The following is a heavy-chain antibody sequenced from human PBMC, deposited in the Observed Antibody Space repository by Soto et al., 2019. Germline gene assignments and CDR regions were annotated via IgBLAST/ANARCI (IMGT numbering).Heavy chain of an antibody. J-gene: IGHJ5*02. V-gene: IGHV3-23*01. CDR3: AKTGGYCSGGSCFPNWFDP. CDR1: GFTFSSYA. Sequence: EVQLLESGGGLVQPGGSLRLSCAASGFTFSSYAMDWVRQAPGKGLEWVSTITGSGGTTYYAESVKGRFAVSRDNSKNTLYLQMNSLRADDTAVYYCAKTGGYCSGGSCFPNWFDPWGQGTLVTVYS. D-gene: IGHD2-15*01. CDR2: ITGSGGTT.